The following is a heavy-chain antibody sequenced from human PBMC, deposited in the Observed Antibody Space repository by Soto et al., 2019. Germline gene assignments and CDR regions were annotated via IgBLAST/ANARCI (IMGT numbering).Heavy chain of an antibody. J-gene: IGHJ4*02. CDR3: AHSSITSFGVVMNFDY. Sequence: QITLKESGPTLVKPTQTLTLTCTFSGFSLSTSGVGVGWIRQPPGKALEWLALIYWDDDKRYSPSLKSRLTIPKDTAKIQVVLTMTNMDPVDTATYYCAHSSITSFGVVMNFDYWGQGTLVTVSS. CDR2: IYWDDDK. D-gene: IGHD3-3*01. V-gene: IGHV2-5*02. CDR1: GFSLSTSGVG.